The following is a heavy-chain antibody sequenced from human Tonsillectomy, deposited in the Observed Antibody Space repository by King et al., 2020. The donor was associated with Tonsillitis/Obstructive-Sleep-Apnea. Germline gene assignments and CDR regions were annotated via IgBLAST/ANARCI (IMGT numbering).Heavy chain of an antibody. V-gene: IGHV1-69*01. CDR1: GGTFSSYA. CDR2: IIPIFGTA. CDR3: ARGGCSSTSCYKMNAFDI. D-gene: IGHD2-2*02. J-gene: IGHJ3*02. Sequence: QLVQSGAEVKKPGSSVKVSCKASGGTFSSYAISWVRQAPGQGLEWMGGIIPIFGTANYAQKFQGRVTITADESTSTAYMELSSLRSEDTAVYYCARGGCSSTSCYKMNAFDIWGQGTMVTVSS.